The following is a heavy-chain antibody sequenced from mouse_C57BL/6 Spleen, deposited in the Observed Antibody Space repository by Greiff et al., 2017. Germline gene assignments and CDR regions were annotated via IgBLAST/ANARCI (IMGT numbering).Heavy chain of an antibody. V-gene: IGHV5-17*01. D-gene: IGHD1-2*01. J-gene: IGHJ1*03. CDR2: ISSGSSTI. CDR3: ARHYDGYWYFDV. CDR1: GFTFSDYG. Sequence: EVKLVESGGGLVKPGGSLKLSCAASGFTFSDYGMHWVRQAPEKGLEWVAYISSGSSTIYYADTVKGRFTISRDNAKNTLFLQMTSLRSEDTAMYYCARHYDGYWYFDVWGTGTTVTVSS.